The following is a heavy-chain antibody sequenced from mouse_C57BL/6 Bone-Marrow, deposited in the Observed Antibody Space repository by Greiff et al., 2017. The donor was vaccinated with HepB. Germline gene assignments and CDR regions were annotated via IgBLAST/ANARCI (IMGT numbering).Heavy chain of an antibody. D-gene: IGHD1-1*01. CDR1: GYTFTDYE. CDR2: IDPETGGT. CDR3: TRVSYYGSSQYYFDY. J-gene: IGHJ2*01. Sequence: VQLQVSGAELVRPGASVTLSCKASGYTFTDYEMHWVKQTPVHGLEWIGAIDPETGGTSYNQKFKGKAILTADKSSSTAYMELRSLTSEDSAVYYCTRVSYYGSSQYYFDYWGQGTTLTVSS. V-gene: IGHV1-15*01.